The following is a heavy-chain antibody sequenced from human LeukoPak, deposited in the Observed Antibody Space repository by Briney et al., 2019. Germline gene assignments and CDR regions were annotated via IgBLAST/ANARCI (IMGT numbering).Heavy chain of an antibody. D-gene: IGHD6-6*01. V-gene: IGHV3-30*18. CDR3: AKDLVYSSSSGEYYYGMDV. Sequence: PGRSLRLSCAASGFTFSSYGMHWVRQAPGKRLEWVAVISYDGSNKYYADSVKGRFTISRDNSKNTLYLQMNSLRAEDTAVYYCAKDLVYSSSSGEYYYGMDVWGQGTTVTVSS. CDR2: ISYDGSNK. J-gene: IGHJ6*02. CDR1: GFTFSSYG.